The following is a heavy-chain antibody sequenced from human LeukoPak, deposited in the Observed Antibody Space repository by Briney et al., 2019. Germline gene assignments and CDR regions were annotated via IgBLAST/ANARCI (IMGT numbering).Heavy chain of an antibody. Sequence: ASVKVSCRASGYTFTSYDINWVRQATGQGLEWMGWMNPNSGNTGYAQKFQGRVTMTRNTSISTAYMELSSLRSEDTAVYYCARDYDFWSGLFDPWGQGTLVTVSS. CDR2: MNPNSGNT. J-gene: IGHJ5*02. D-gene: IGHD3-3*01. V-gene: IGHV1-8*01. CDR3: ARDYDFWSGLFDP. CDR1: GYTFTSYD.